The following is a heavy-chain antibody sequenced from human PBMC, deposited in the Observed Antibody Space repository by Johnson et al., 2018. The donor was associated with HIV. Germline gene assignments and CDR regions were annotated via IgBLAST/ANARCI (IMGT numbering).Heavy chain of an antibody. D-gene: IGHD3-16*01. CDR1: GFTFSGSA. J-gene: IGHJ3*02. V-gene: IGHV3-73*02. CDR3: STYAALITMYVEIKGGAFDI. Sequence: VQLVESGGGLVQPGGSLKLSCAASGFTFSGSAMHWVRQASGKGLEWVGRIRSKANSYATAYAASVKGRFTISRDDSKNTLYLQMNSLKTEDTAVYYCSTYAALITMYVEIKGGAFDIWGQGTMVTVSS. CDR2: IRSKANSYAT.